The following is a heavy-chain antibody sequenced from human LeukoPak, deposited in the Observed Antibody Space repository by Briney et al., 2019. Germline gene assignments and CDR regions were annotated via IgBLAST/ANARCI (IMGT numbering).Heavy chain of an antibody. CDR1: GGSISSYY. V-gene: IGHV4-4*07. CDR2: IYTSGST. D-gene: IGHD6-13*01. J-gene: IGHJ4*02. Sequence: SETLSLTCTVSGGSISSYYWSWVRQPAGKGLEWIGRIYTSGSTNYNPSLRSRVTMSVDTSKNQFSLKLSSVTAADTAVYYCARDCSSWRFDYWGQGTLVIVPS. CDR3: ARDCSSWRFDY.